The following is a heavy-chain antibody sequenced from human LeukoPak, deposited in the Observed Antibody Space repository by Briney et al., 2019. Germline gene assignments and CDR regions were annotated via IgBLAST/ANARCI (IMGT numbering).Heavy chain of an antibody. J-gene: IGHJ3*02. CDR2: IIPIFGTA. CDR3: ARSTGYSSGVLAFDI. CDR1: GYTFTNYG. Sequence: GASVKVSCKASGYTFTNYGISWVRQAPGQGLEWMGGIIPIFGTANYAQKFQGRVTITADESTSTAYMELSSLRSEDTAVYYCARSTGYSSGVLAFDIWGQGTMVTVSS. V-gene: IGHV1-69*13. D-gene: IGHD6-19*01.